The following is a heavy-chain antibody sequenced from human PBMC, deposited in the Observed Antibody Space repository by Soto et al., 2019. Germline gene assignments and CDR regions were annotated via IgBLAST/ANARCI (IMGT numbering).Heavy chain of an antibody. CDR3: ARGRVAAAGSIWFDP. Sequence: QVQLVQSGPEVKKPGASGKVSGKAPGYTFTSYNINWGRQATGQGLEWMGWMNPNSGNTGYAQKFQGRVTMTRNTSISTAYMELSSLRSEDTAVYYCARGRVAAAGSIWFDPWGQGTLVTVSS. CDR2: MNPNSGNT. J-gene: IGHJ5*02. V-gene: IGHV1-8*01. CDR1: GYTFTSYN. D-gene: IGHD6-13*01.